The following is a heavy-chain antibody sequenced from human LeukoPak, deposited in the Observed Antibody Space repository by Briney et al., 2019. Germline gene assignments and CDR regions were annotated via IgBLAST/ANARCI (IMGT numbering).Heavy chain of an antibody. CDR1: GFTFSSYG. Sequence: GGSLGLSCAASGFTFSSYGMSWVRQAPGKGLEWVSAISGSGGSTYYADSVKGRFTISRDNSKNTLYLQMNSLRAEDAAVYYCAKAPVTSCRGAFCYPFDYWGQGTLVTVSS. D-gene: IGHD2-15*01. CDR3: AKAPVTSCRGAFCYPFDY. CDR2: ISGSGGST. J-gene: IGHJ4*02. V-gene: IGHV3-23*01.